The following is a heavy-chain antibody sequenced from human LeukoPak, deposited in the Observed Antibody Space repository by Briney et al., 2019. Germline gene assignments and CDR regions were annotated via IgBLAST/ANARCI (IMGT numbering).Heavy chain of an antibody. D-gene: IGHD3-9*01. J-gene: IGHJ4*02. CDR2: ISWNSGSI. Sequence: PGRSLRLSCAASGFTFDDYAMHWVRQAPGKGLEWVSGISWNSGSIGYADSVKGRFTISRDNAKNSLYLQMNSLRAEDTALYYCAKDIRQDILTGYQDYWGQGTLVTVSS. V-gene: IGHV3-9*01. CDR1: GFTFDDYA. CDR3: AKDIRQDILTGYQDY.